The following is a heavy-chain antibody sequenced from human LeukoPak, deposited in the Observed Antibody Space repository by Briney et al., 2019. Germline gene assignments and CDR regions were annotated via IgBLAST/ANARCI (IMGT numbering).Heavy chain of an antibody. Sequence: ASVKVSCKASGYTFTGYYMRWVRQAPRQGLEWMGWINPNSGGTNYAQKFQARVTMTRDTSISTAYMELSRLRSDETAVYYCATDHLKQWLRKEDYYYGMDVWGQGTTVTVSS. CDR1: GYTFTGYY. V-gene: IGHV1-2*02. CDR2: INPNSGGT. D-gene: IGHD6-19*01. J-gene: IGHJ6*02. CDR3: ATDHLKQWLRKEDYYYGMDV.